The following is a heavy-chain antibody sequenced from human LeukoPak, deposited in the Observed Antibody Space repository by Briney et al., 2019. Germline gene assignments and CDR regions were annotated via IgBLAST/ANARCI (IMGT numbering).Heavy chain of an antibody. D-gene: IGHD6-13*01. Sequence: SETLSLTCTVSGGSISSRPYCWGWIRQPPGKGLEWLGNFYYSGSTYYKPSLKSRVTISVDTSKNQISLKLSSVTAADTAVYYCARLVVSSWYHEVLLGRDYWGQGTLVTVSS. CDR3: ARLVVSSWYHEVLLGRDY. V-gene: IGHV4-39*01. J-gene: IGHJ4*02. CDR2: FYYSGST. CDR1: GGSISSRPYC.